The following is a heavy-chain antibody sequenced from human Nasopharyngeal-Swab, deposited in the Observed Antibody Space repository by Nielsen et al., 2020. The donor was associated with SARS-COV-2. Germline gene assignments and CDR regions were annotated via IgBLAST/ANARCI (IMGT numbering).Heavy chain of an antibody. D-gene: IGHD1-1*01. Sequence: GSLRLSCKGSGYSFTSYWIGWVRQMPGKGLEWMGIIYPGDSDTRYSPSFQGQVTISADKSISTAYLQWSSLKASDTAMYYCARHVSLDAFDIWGQGTMVTVSS. J-gene: IGHJ3*02. V-gene: IGHV5-51*01. CDR2: IYPGDSDT. CDR1: GYSFTSYW. CDR3: ARHVSLDAFDI.